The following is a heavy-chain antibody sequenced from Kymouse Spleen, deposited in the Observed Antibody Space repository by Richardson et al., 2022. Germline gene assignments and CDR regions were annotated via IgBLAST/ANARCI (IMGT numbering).Heavy chain of an antibody. CDR2: IKSKTDGGTT. CDR3: SITMVRGVHFDY. J-gene: IGHJ4*02. V-gene: IGHV3-15*01. CDR1: GFTFSNAW. D-gene: IGHD3-10*01. Sequence: EVQLVESGGGLVKPGGSLRLSCAASGFTFSNAWMSWVRQAPGKGLEWVGRIKSKTDGGTTDYAAPVKGRFTISRDDSKNTLYLQMNSLKTEDTAVYYCSITMVRGVHFDYWGQGTLVTVSS.